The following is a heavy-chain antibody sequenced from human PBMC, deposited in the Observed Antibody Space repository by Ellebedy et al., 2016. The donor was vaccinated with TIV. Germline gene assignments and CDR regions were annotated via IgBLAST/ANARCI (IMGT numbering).Heavy chain of an antibody. V-gene: IGHV1-3*01. J-gene: IGHJ3*02. D-gene: IGHD3-22*01. CDR3: ARVLTHYYDSIEEDAFDI. CDR1: GGTFSSYV. Sequence: ASVKVSCKASGGTFSSYVINWVRQAPGQGLEWMGRINAGNGNTKYSQKFRGRLTITRDTSASTAYMELSSLRSEDTAVYYCARVLTHYYDSIEEDAFDIWGQGTMVTVSS. CDR2: INAGNGNT.